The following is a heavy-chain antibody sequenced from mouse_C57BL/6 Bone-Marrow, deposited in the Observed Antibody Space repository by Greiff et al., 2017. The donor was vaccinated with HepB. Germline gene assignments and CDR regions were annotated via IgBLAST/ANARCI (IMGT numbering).Heavy chain of an antibody. CDR1: GYTFTSYG. V-gene: IGHV1-81*01. Sequence: VQLQHSGAELARPGASVKLSCKASGYTFTSYGISWVKQRTGQGLEWIGEIYPRSGNTYYNEKFKGKATLTADKSSSTAYMELRSLTSEDSAVYFCASYDGDWYFDVWGTGTTVTVSS. D-gene: IGHD2-12*01. CDR3: ASYDGDWYFDV. CDR2: IYPRSGNT. J-gene: IGHJ1*03.